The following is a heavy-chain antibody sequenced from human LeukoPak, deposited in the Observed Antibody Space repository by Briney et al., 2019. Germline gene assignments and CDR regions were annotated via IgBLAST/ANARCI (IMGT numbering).Heavy chain of an antibody. CDR2: INPSGGST. CDR1: GYTFTSYY. CDR3: ARVSVSSGWLFYFDY. D-gene: IGHD6-19*01. V-gene: IGHV1-46*01. Sequence: GASVKVSCKASGYTFTSYYMHWVRQAPGQGLEWMGIINPSGGSTSYAQKFQGGVTMTRDTSTSTVYMELSSLRSEDTAVYYCARVSVSSGWLFYFDYWGQGTLVTVSS. J-gene: IGHJ4*02.